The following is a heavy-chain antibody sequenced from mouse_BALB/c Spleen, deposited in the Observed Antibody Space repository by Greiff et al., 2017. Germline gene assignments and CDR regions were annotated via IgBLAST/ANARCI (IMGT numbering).Heavy chain of an antibody. CDR2: ISYSGST. Sequence: EVKLMESGPGLVKPSQSLSLTCTVTGYSITSDYAWNWIRQFPGNKLEWMGYISYSGSTSYNPSLKSRISITRDTSKNQFFLQLNSVTTEDTATYYCALLLRYWFAYWGQGTLVTVSA. CDR1: GYSITSDYA. J-gene: IGHJ3*01. V-gene: IGHV3-2*02. D-gene: IGHD1-1*01. CDR3: ALLLRYWFAY.